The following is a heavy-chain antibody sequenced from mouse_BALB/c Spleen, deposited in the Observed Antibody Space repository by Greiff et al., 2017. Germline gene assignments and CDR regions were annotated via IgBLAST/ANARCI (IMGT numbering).Heavy chain of an antibody. Sequence: EVQGVESGGGLVQPGGSRKLSCAASGFTFSSFGMHWVRQAPEKGLEWVAYISSGSSTIYYADTVKGRFTISRDNPKNTLFLQMTSLRSEDTAMYYCARSGQSYRYDRAMDYWGQGTSVTVSS. CDR3: ARSGQSYRYDRAMDY. J-gene: IGHJ4*01. D-gene: IGHD2-14*01. CDR2: ISSGSSTI. CDR1: GFTFSSFG. V-gene: IGHV5-17*02.